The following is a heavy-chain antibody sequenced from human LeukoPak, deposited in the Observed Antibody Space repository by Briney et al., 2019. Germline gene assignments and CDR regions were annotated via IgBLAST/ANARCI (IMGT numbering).Heavy chain of an antibody. CDR2: MNPNSGNT. J-gene: IGHJ4*02. CDR3: ERASHSVGAPSYYFDY. D-gene: IGHD1-26*01. CDR1: GYIFTSYV. Sequence: ASVKVSCKAAGYIFTSYVINWVRQAAGQGLEWMGWMNPNSGNTGYAQKFQGRVTMTRNTSISTAYMELSSLRSEDTAVYYCERASHSVGAPSYYFDYWGQGPLVTVSS. V-gene: IGHV1-8*01.